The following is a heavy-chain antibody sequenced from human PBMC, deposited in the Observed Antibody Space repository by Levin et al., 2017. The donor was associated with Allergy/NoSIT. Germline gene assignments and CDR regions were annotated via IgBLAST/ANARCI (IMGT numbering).Heavy chain of an antibody. Sequence: GESLKISCAASGFTFSSYAMSWVRQAPGKGLEWVSAISGSGGSTYYADSVKGRFTISRDNSKNTLYLQMNSLRAEDTAVYYCAKDPGDDSSGYVQDYWGQGTLVTVSS. J-gene: IGHJ4*02. CDR2: ISGSGGST. D-gene: IGHD3-22*01. CDR1: GFTFSSYA. V-gene: IGHV3-23*01. CDR3: AKDPGDDSSGYVQDY.